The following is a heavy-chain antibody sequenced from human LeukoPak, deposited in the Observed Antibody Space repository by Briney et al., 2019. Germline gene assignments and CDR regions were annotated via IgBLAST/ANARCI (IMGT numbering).Heavy chain of an antibody. CDR2: VYDTGRT. CDR1: GFIVSSDY. Sequence: GSLRLSCAASGFIVSSDYMTWIRQPPGKGLEWIGYVYDTGRTNYNPSLKSRVTISVDTSKNQFSLRLSSVTAADAAVYYCARDLVSSGWPDWYFDLWGRGTLVTVSS. CDR3: ARDLVSSGWPDWYFDL. V-gene: IGHV4-59*02. J-gene: IGHJ2*01. D-gene: IGHD6-19*01.